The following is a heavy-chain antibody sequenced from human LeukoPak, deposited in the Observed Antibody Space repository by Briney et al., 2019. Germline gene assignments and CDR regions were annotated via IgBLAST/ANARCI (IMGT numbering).Heavy chain of an antibody. Sequence: GGSLRLSCAASGFTFSTYGMHWVRQAPGKGLEWVAVIWYDGSKKYYADSVKGRFTISRDNSKNTLYLQMNSLRAEDTAVYYCARGFDSGYDFGYWGQGTLVTVSS. J-gene: IGHJ4*02. D-gene: IGHD5-12*01. CDR1: GFTFSTYG. V-gene: IGHV3-33*01. CDR3: ARGFDSGYDFGY. CDR2: IWYDGSKK.